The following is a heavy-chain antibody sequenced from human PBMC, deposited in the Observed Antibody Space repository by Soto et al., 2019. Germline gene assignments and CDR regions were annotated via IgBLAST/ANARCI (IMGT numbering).Heavy chain of an antibody. Sequence: GGSLRLSCAVSGFTFDDNAMHWVRQAPEKGLEWVSGINWKSDIAYADSVKGRFTISRDNAKNSLYLQMNSLRAEDTAFYYCAKDTGPNWGQGTLVTVSS. V-gene: IGHV3-9*01. CDR1: GFTFDDNA. J-gene: IGHJ4*02. CDR3: AKDTGPN. CDR2: INWKSDI.